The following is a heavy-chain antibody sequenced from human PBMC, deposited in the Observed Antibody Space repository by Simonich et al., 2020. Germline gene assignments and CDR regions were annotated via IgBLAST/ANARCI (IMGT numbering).Heavy chain of an antibody. Sequence: QVQLVQSGAEMKKPGASVEVSCKASGYTFTGYFMHWGGQAPGHGLEWMGWINPNSGGTNYAQKFKGRVTMTRDTSISTAYMELSRLRSDDTAVYYCARGPRWTGDDAFDIWGQGTMVTVSS. CDR1: GYTFTGYF. CDR3: ARGPRWTGDDAFDI. CDR2: INPNSGGT. J-gene: IGHJ3*02. D-gene: IGHD7-27*01. V-gene: IGHV1-2*02.